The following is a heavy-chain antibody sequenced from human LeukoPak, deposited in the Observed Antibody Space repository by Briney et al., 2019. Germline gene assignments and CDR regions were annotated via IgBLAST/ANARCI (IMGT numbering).Heavy chain of an antibody. CDR3: AKEDYYDSSGHVDY. CDR1: GFTFSSYG. V-gene: IGHV3-30*02. Sequence: GGSLRLSCAASGFTFSSYGMHWVRQAPGKGLEWVAFIRYDGSNKYYADSVKGRFTISRDNSKNTLYLQMNSLRAEDTAVYYCAKEDYYDSSGHVDYWGQGTLVTVSS. J-gene: IGHJ4*02. D-gene: IGHD3-22*01. CDR2: IRYDGSNK.